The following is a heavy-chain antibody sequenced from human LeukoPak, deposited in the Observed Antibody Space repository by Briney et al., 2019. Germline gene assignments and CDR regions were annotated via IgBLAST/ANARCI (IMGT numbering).Heavy chain of an antibody. CDR2: IRSKAYGGTT. D-gene: IGHD3-9*01. V-gene: IGHV3-49*03. J-gene: IGHJ4*02. CDR1: GFTFGDYA. CDR3: TRPYYDILTGKLSGIGY. Sequence: GGSLRLSCTASGFTFGDYAMSWFRQAPGKGLEWVGFIRSKAYGGTTEYAASVKGRFTISRDDSESIAYLQMNSLKTEDTAVYYCTRPYYDILTGKLSGIGYWGQGTLVTVSS.